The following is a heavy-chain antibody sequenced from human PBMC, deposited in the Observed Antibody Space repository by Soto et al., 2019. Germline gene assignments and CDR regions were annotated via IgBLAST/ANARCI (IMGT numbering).Heavy chain of an antibody. CDR1: GYRFTSYW. D-gene: IGHD4-4*01. CDR2: IYPGDSDA. Sequence: GESLKISCKGSGYRFTSYWIAWVRQMPGKGLEWMGIIYPGDSDARYSPSFQGQVTISVDKSISTAYLQWSSLKASDTAIYYCARQWGHDYINNRFDPWGQGTLVTVSS. J-gene: IGHJ5*02. CDR3: ARQWGHDYINNRFDP. V-gene: IGHV5-51*01.